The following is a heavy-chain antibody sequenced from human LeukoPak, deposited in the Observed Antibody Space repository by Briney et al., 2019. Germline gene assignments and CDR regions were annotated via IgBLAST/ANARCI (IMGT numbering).Heavy chain of an antibody. J-gene: IGHJ4*02. CDR2: ISSGGSYI. V-gene: IGHV3-21*01. CDR3: ARGFSTAPEY. CDR1: GFTFSTYS. D-gene: IGHD3-10*01. Sequence: GGSLRLSCTASGFTFSTYSMNWVRQAPGKGLEWVSSISSGGSYIHSSDSVKGRFTISRDNAKNTLYLQMNSLRAEDTAVYYCARGFSTAPEYWGQGTLVTVSS.